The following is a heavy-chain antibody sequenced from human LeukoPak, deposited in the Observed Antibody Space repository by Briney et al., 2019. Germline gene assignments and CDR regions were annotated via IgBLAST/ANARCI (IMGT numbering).Heavy chain of an antibody. J-gene: IGHJ6*02. CDR1: GYTFTIYY. Sequence: ASVKVSCKASGYTFTIYYIHWVRQAPGQGLEWMGWIAAYNGATNYAQNLKGRVNMTTDTSTSTAYMELRSLRSDDTAVYYCARDPITGSTFYHYGMDVRGQGTTVTVSS. V-gene: IGHV1-18*04. CDR2: IAAYNGAT. D-gene: IGHD1-7*01. CDR3: ARDPITGSTFYHYGMDV.